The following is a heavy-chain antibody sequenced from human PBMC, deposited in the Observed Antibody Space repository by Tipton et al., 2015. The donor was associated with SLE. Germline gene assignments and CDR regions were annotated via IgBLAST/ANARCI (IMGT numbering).Heavy chain of an antibody. J-gene: IGHJ4*02. Sequence: TLSLTCTVSGGSISSHYWSWIRQPPGKGLEWIGYIYYSGSTNYNPSLKSRVTISVDTSKNQFSLKLSSVTAADTAVYYCASDYSSGWSGDYWGQGTLVTVSS. CDR1: GGSISSHY. V-gene: IGHV4-59*11. CDR2: IYYSGST. D-gene: IGHD6-19*01. CDR3: ASDYSSGWSGDY.